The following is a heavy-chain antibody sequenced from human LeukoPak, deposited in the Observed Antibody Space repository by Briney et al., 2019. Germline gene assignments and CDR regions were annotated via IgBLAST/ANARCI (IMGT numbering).Heavy chain of an antibody. D-gene: IGHD3-10*01. J-gene: IGHJ4*02. CDR3: ARDRVTMVRGVYGDYFDY. CDR1: GGTFSSYA. CDR2: IIPIFGTA. Sequence: ASVKVSCKASGGTFSSYAISWVRQAPGQGLEWMGGIIPIFGTANYAQKFQGRVTITADESTSTAYMELSSLRSEDTAVYYCARDRVTMVRGVYGDYFDYWGQGTLVTVSS. V-gene: IGHV1-69*13.